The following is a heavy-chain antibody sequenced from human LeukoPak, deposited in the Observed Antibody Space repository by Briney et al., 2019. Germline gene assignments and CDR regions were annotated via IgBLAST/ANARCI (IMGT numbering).Heavy chain of an antibody. D-gene: IGHD5-24*01. CDR1: GFTFSSYW. V-gene: IGHV3-74*01. CDR3: AVEMATSPFDY. CDR2: INSDGSST. J-gene: IGHJ4*02. Sequence: GGSLRLSCAASGFTFSSYWMHWVRQAPGKGLVWVSRINSDGSSTSYADSVKGRFTISRDNAKNTLYLQMNSLRAEDTAVYYCAVEMATSPFDYWGQGTLVTVSS.